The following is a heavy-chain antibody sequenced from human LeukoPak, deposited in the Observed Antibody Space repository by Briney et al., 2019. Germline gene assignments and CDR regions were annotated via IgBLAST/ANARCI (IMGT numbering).Heavy chain of an antibody. CDR1: GFXVSSNY. J-gene: IGHJ6*02. V-gene: IGHV3-53*01. D-gene: IGHD6-13*01. CDR3: AREIPQQLVAMDV. Sequence: GGSLRLSCAASGFXVSSNYISWVRQAPGKGLEWVSVIYSGGSTYYADSVKGRFTISRDNSKNTLYLQMNSLRAEDTAVYYCAREIPQQLVAMDVWGQGTTVTVAS. CDR2: IYSGGST.